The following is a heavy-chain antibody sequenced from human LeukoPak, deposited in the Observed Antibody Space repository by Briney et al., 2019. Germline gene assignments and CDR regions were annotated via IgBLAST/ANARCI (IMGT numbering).Heavy chain of an antibody. CDR3: AREGFCSGGICSYDN. D-gene: IGHD2-15*01. CDR1: GFTFDDYG. J-gene: IGHJ4*02. CDR2: IKQDGSEK. V-gene: IGHV3-7*01. Sequence: HSGGSLRLSCAASGFTFDDYGMSWVRQAPGKGLEWVARIKQDGSEKSYVESVKGRFTISRDNAKNSLYLQMGSLRAEDTAVYYCAREGFCSGGICSYDNWGQGTLVTVSS.